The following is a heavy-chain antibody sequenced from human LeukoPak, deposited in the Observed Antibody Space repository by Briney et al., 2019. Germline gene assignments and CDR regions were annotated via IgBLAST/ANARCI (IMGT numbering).Heavy chain of an antibody. J-gene: IGHJ4*02. CDR2: IYSSGST. Sequence: KPSETLSLTCTVSGGSISTYYRSWIRQPAGKDLEWIGHIYSSGSTNYNPSLKIRVTISLDTSKNQLSLNLSSVTAADTALYYCVRGSGRVVGGFAFDYWGQGTLVTVSS. D-gene: IGHD2-15*01. CDR1: GGSISTYY. CDR3: VRGSGRVVGGFAFDY. V-gene: IGHV4-4*07.